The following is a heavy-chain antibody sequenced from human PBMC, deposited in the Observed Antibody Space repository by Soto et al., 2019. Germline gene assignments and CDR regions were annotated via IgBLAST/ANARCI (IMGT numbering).Heavy chain of an antibody. Sequence: GGSLRLSCAASGFTFSDYYMSWIRQAPGKGLEWVSYISSSSSYTNYADSVKGRFTISRDNAKNSLYLQMNSLRAEDTAVYYCARDPAGYCSGGSCYQGWFDPWGQGTLVTV. J-gene: IGHJ5*02. CDR3: ARDPAGYCSGGSCYQGWFDP. V-gene: IGHV3-11*06. CDR2: ISSSSSYT. CDR1: GFTFSDYY. D-gene: IGHD2-15*01.